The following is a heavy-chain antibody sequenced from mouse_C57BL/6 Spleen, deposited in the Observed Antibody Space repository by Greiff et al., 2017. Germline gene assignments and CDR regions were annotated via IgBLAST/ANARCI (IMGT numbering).Heavy chain of an antibody. CDR3: ARSQGAY. CDR2: ISSGRSTI. Sequence: EVQVVESGGGLVKPGGSLKLSCAASGFTFSDYGMHWVRQAPEKGLEWVAYISSGRSTIYYADTVKGRFTISVANAKNTLFLQMTSLRSEDTAMYYCARSQGAYWGQGTLVTVSA. V-gene: IGHV5-17*01. J-gene: IGHJ3*01. CDR1: GFTFSDYG.